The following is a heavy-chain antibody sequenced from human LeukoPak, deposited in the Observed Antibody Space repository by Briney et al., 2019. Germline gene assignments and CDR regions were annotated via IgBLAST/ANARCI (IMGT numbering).Heavy chain of an antibody. Sequence: PSETLSLTCTVSGGSISSSSYYWGWIRQPPGKGLEWIGSIYYSGSTYYNPSLKSRVTISVDTSKNQFSLKLSSVTAADTAVYYCARVPSYHDGGVYWGQGTLVTVSS. J-gene: IGHJ4*02. CDR1: GGSISSSSYY. D-gene: IGHD1-1*01. V-gene: IGHV4-39*07. CDR2: IYYSGST. CDR3: ARVPSYHDGGVY.